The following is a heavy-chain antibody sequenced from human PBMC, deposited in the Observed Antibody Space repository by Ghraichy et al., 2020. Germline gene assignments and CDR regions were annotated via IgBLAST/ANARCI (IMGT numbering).Heavy chain of an antibody. Sequence: GGSLRLSCAASGFTFSNYWMHWVRQAPGKGLVWVSRLNSDGSNTNYAGSMKGRFTISRDNTKNTLYLQMNSLTAEDTAVYYCTRDGTFTATTETSFDLWGRGTLVTVSS. J-gene: IGHJ5*02. D-gene: IGHD1-1*01. CDR3: TRDGTFTATTETSFDL. CDR2: LNSDGSNT. V-gene: IGHV3-74*01. CDR1: GFTFSNYW.